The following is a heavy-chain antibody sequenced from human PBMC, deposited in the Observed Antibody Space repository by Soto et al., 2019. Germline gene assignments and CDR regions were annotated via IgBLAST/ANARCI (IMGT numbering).Heavy chain of an antibody. D-gene: IGHD6-13*01. J-gene: IGHJ6*02. V-gene: IGHV1-18*01. CDR1: RYTFTSYG. CDR2: ISAYNGNT. CDR3: ARDPAPLSSSSRYYGMDV. Sequence: GASVKVSFKASRYTFTSYGISWVRQAPGQGLEWMGWISAYNGNTNYAQKLQGRVTMTTDTSTSTAYMELRSLRSDDTAVYYCARDPAPLSSSSRYYGMDVWGQGTTVTVSS.